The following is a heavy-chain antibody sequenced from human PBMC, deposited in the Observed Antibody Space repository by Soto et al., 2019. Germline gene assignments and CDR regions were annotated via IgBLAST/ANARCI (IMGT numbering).Heavy chain of an antibody. CDR3: ARAVWYGMDV. CDR1: GGSISSSSYY. D-gene: IGHD2-8*01. Sequence: SETLSLTCTVSGGSISSSSYYWGWIRQPPGKGLEWIGSIYYSGSTYYNPSLKCRVTISVDTSKNQFSLKLSSVTAADTAVYYCARAVWYGMDVWGQGTTVTVSS. J-gene: IGHJ6*02. CDR2: IYYSGST. V-gene: IGHV4-39*01.